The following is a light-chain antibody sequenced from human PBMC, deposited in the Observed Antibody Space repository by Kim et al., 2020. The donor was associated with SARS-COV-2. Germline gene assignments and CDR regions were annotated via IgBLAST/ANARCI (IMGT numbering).Light chain of an antibody. CDR1: KLGDKY. J-gene: IGLJ2*01. CDR3: QAWDSSTVV. CDR2: QDS. V-gene: IGLV3-1*01. Sequence: VPPGQTASITCSGDKLGDKYACWYQQKPGQSPVLVIYQDSKRPSGIPGRFSGSNSGNTATLTISGTQAMDEADYYCQAWDSSTVVFGGGTQLTVL.